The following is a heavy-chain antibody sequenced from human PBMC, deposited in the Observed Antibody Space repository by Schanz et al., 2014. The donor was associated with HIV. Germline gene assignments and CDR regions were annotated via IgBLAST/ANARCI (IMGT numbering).Heavy chain of an antibody. Sequence: QLVESGGGLVKPGASLRLSCAASGFTFMSHTMNWVRQAPGKALEWVSSISGSGGSTYYADSVKGRFTISRDNSKNTLYLQMNSLRVDDTAVYYCARDRQPSSYRGLDVWGQGTTVTVSS. CDR2: ISGSGGST. CDR3: ARDRQPSSYRGLDV. V-gene: IGHV3-23*04. J-gene: IGHJ6*02. CDR1: GFTFMSHT. D-gene: IGHD6-6*01.